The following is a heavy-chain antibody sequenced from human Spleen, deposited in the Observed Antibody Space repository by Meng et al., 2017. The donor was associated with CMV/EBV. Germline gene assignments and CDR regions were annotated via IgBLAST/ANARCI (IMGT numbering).Heavy chain of an antibody. CDR3: STGGYFIDY. CDR1: GFTFSNAW. V-gene: IGHV3-15*01. J-gene: IGHJ4*02. CDR2: IKSKVDGETI. Sequence: GGSLRLSCAASGFTFSNAWMNWVRQAPGKGLEWVGRIKSKVDGETIDYAAPVKGRFSISRDDSMNTVYLQMNSLKTEDTAVYYCSTGGYFIDYWGQGTLVTVSS. D-gene: IGHD1-1*01.